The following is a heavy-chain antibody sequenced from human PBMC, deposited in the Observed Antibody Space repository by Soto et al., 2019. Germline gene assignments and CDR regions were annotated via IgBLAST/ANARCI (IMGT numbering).Heavy chain of an antibody. CDR1: GFTFSSYG. J-gene: IGHJ5*02. CDR2: ISYDGSNK. Sequence: GGSLRLSCAASGFTFSSYGMHWVRQAPGKGLEWVAVISYDGSNKYYADSVKGRFTISRDNSKNTLYLQMNSLRAEDTAVYYCAKDLGAGYSSSWYAEDWFDPWGQGTLVTVS. CDR3: AKDLGAGYSSSWYAEDWFDP. V-gene: IGHV3-30*18. D-gene: IGHD6-13*01.